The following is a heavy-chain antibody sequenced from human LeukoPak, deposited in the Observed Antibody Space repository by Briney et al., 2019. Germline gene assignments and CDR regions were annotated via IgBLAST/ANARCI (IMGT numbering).Heavy chain of an antibody. CDR3: ARVIPWDGYNPYYFDY. J-gene: IGHJ4*02. V-gene: IGHV1-8*03. Sequence: ASVKVSCKASGYTFTSYEINWVRQATGQGLEWMGWMNPNSGNTGYAQKFQGRVTITRNTSISTAYMELSSLRSEDTAVYYCARVIPWDGYNPYYFDYWGQGTLVTVSS. CDR2: MNPNSGNT. D-gene: IGHD5-24*01. CDR1: GYTFTSYE.